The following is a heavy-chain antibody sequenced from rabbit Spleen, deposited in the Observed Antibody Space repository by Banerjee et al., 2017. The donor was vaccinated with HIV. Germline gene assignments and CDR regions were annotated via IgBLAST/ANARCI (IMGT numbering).Heavy chain of an antibody. J-gene: IGHJ6*01. V-gene: IGHV1S40*01. CDR3: ARDTGTSFSTYGMDL. CDR1: GFSFSSSYY. CDR2: TYIGDGST. Sequence: QSLEESGGDLVKPGASLTLTCTASGFSFSSSYYMCWVRQAPGKGLEWIACTYIGDGSTYYASWAKGRFTISKTSSTTMTLKMTSLAAADTATYFCARDTGTSFSTYGMDLWGQGTLVTVS. D-gene: IGHD8-1*01.